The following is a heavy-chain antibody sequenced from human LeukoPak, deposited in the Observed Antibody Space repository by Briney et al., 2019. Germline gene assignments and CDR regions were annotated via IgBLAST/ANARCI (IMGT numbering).Heavy chain of an antibody. D-gene: IGHD3/OR15-3a*01. J-gene: IGHJ6*02. CDR2: IWYDGNNE. CDR1: GFTFSNYA. CDR3: AMDRVYYEDVYNFWFWARPTPGGMCV. V-gene: IGHV3-33*01. Sequence: GGSLRLSCAASGFTFSNYAMHWVRQAPGKGLEWVAAIWYDGNNENYADSVKGRFTISRDNSKNTLDLEINSPRGEDTAVYYCAMDRVYYEDVYNFWFWARPTPGGMCVWGQGTTVTVSS.